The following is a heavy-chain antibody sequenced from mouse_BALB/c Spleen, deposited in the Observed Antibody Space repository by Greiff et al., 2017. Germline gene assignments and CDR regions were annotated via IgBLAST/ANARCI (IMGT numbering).Heavy chain of an antibody. V-gene: IGHV3-2*02. CDR3: ARSGNYVTYWYFDD. Sequence: EVKLQESGPGLVKPSQSLSLTCTVTGYSITSDYAWYGIRQSPGNKLEWMGYISYSGSTSYNPSLKSRIPITRDTSKNQFFLQLNSVTTEDTATYYCARSGNYVTYWYFDDWGAGTTVTVSS. CDR1: GYSITSDYA. CDR2: ISYSGST. D-gene: IGHD2-1*01. J-gene: IGHJ1*01.